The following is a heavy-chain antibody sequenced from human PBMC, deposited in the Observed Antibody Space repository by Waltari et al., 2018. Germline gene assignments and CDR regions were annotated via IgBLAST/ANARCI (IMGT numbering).Heavy chain of an antibody. CDR3: ARHGLIAVAPNWFDP. V-gene: IGHV4-39*07. CDR1: GGSISSSRYY. J-gene: IGHJ5*02. CDR2: IYYSGST. D-gene: IGHD6-19*01. Sequence: QLQLQESGPGLVKPSETLSLTCTVPGGSISSSRYYWGWIRQPPGKGLEWIGRIYYSGSTYYNPSLKSRVTISVDTSKNQFSLKLSSVTAADTAVYYCARHGLIAVAPNWFDPWGQGTLVTVSS.